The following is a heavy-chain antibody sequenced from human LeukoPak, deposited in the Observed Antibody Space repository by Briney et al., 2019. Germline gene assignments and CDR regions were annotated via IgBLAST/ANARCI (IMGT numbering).Heavy chain of an antibody. CDR3: AKDISGGDCPDY. J-gene: IGHJ4*02. CDR2: ISYDGSDK. D-gene: IGHD2-21*02. CDR1: GFTFIDFY. V-gene: IGHV3-30*18. Sequence: GGSLRLSCAAPGFTFIDFYMSWFRQAPGKGLEWVAVISYDGSDKYYADSVKGRFTISRDNSKNTLYLQMNSLRAEDTAVYYCAKDISGGDCPDYWGQGTLVTVSS.